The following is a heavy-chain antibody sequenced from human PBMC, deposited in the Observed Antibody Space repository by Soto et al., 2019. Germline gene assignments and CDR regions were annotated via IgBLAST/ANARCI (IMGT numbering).Heavy chain of an antibody. CDR3: ARGLPYYDILTGYSAGPNWFDP. D-gene: IGHD3-9*01. CDR1: GFTFSSYA. CDR2: ISYDGSNK. J-gene: IGHJ5*02. Sequence: GGSLRLSCAASGFTFSSYAMHWVRQAPGKGLEWVAVISYDGSNKYYADSVKGRFTISRDNSKNTLYLQMNSLRAEDTAVYYCARGLPYYDILTGYSAGPNWFDPWGQGTLVTVSS. V-gene: IGHV3-30-3*01.